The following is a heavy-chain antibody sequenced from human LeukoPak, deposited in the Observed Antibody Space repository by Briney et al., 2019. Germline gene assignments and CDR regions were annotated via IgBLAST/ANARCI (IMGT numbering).Heavy chain of an antibody. CDR3: AKVVKLQYNY. D-gene: IGHD3-16*02. CDR2: ISGSGCST. J-gene: IGHJ4*02. Sequence: PGGSLRLSCAASGFTFSSYAMSWVRQAPGKGLEWVSAISGSGCSTYYAYSVKGRFTISIDNSKNTLYLQMNSLRAEDTAVYSCAKVVKLQYNYWGQGTLVTVSS. V-gene: IGHV3-23*01. CDR1: GFTFSSYA.